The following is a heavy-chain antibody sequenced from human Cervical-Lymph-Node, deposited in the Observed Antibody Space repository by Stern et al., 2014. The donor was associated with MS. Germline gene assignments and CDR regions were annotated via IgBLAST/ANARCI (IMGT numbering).Heavy chain of an antibody. CDR3: TREHWFAFDY. J-gene: IGHJ4*02. D-gene: IGHD3-10*01. CDR2: ITRGIDSM. Sequence: EVQLVESGGGLVQPGGSLRLACAASGFTFTGHGMNWVRPAPGKGLEWISYITRGIDSMSYADSVKGRFTISRDNAKNSVYLQMNSMRVEDTAVYYVTREHWFAFDYWGQGVLVTVSS. CDR1: GFTFTGHG. V-gene: IGHV3-48*01.